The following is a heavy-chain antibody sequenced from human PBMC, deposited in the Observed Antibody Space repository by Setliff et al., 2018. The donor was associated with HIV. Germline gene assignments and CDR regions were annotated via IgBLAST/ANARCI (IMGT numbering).Heavy chain of an antibody. V-gene: IGHV3-21*01. CDR2: ITYSGSHK. J-gene: IGHJ4*02. CDR1: GFAFSSYA. D-gene: IGHD5-12*01. CDR3: TGENGAIVATTKAIDF. Sequence: GGSLRLSCAASGFAFSSYAMNWVRQAPGKGLEWVSSITYSGSHKFYADTLKGRFTISRDNAEKSLYLQMNSLRAEDTAVYYCTGENGAIVATTKAIDFWGQGTLVTVAS.